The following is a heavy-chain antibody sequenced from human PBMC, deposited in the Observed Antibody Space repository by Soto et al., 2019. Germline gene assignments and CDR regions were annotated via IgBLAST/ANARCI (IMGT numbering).Heavy chain of an antibody. V-gene: IGHV3-30-3*01. J-gene: IGHJ4*02. CDR2: ISYDGSNK. D-gene: IGHD6-19*01. CDR3: ARGRYSSGWYGDFDY. CDR1: GFTFSSYA. Sequence: QVQLVESGGGVVQPGRSLRLSCAASGFTFSSYAMHWVRQAPGKGLEWVAVISYDGSNKYYADSVKGRFTISRDNSKNTRYLQMNSLRAEDTAVYYCARGRYSSGWYGDFDYWGQGTLVTVSS.